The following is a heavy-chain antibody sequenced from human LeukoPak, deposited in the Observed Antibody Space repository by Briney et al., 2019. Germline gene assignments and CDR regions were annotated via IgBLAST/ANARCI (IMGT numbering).Heavy chain of an antibody. CDR3: AKDRSVQWLRSWNGMDV. D-gene: IGHD6-19*01. J-gene: IGHJ6*02. CDR2: ISGRGGST. CDR1: GFTFSSYA. Sequence: GGSLRLSCAASGFTFSSYAMSWVRQAPGKGLEWVSAISGRGGSTYYADSVKGRFTISRDNSKNTLYLQMNSLRAEDTAVYYCAKDRSVQWLRSWNGMDVWGQGTTVTVSS. V-gene: IGHV3-23*01.